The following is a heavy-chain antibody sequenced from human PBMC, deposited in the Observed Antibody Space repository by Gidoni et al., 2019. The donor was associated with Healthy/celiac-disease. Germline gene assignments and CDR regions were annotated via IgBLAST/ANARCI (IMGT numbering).Heavy chain of an antibody. D-gene: IGHD5-18*01. CDR2: IFSNDEK. V-gene: IGHV2-26*01. CDR1: EFSLSNARMC. Sequence: HVTLKESGPVLVKPTEPLTLTCTVSEFSLSNARMCVSWIRQPPGKALEWLAHIFSNDEKSYSTSLKSRLTISKDTSKSQVVLTMTNMDPVDTATYYCARIPWGRGYSYGYGAFDYWGQGTLVTVSS. CDR3: ARIPWGRGYSYGYGAFDY. J-gene: IGHJ4*02.